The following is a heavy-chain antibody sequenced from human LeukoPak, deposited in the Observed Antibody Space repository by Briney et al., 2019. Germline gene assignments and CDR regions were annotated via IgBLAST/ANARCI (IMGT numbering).Heavy chain of an antibody. CDR3: ANVRLDCWGDLHI. D-gene: IGHD3/OR15-3a*01. CDR1: VFTFSNYA. CDR2: ISGGDSST. V-gene: IGHV3-23*01. Sequence: GGSLRLSCAASVFTFSNYAMNWVRQAPGKGLEWVSAISGGDSSTYYADSVKGRFTISRDNSKKTLHLQMNSLRVDDTAVYYCANVRLDCWGDLHIWGQGTMVAVS. J-gene: IGHJ3*02.